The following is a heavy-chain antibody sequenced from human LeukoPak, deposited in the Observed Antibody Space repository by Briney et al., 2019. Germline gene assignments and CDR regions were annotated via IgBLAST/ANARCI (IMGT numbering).Heavy chain of an antibody. CDR3: AKFLPTHIVVANYYFDY. CDR2: ISGSGGST. J-gene: IGHJ4*02. CDR1: GFTFSSYA. Sequence: GGSLRLSCAASGFTFSSYAMSWVRQAPGKGLEWVSAISGSGGSTYYADSVKGRFTLSRDNSKNTLYLQMNSLRAEDTAVYYCAKFLPTHIVVANYYFDYWGQGTLVPVSS. V-gene: IGHV3-23*01. D-gene: IGHD2-21*01.